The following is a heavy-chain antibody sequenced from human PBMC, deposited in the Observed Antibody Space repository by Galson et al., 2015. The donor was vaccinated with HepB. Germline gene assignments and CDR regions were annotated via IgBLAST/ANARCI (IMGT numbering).Heavy chain of an antibody. CDR2: IWYDGSNK. CDR3: AREAHCSGGSCYSLTYYYYGMDV. Sequence: SLRLSCAASGFTFSSYGMHWVRQAPGKGLEWVAVIWYDGSNKYYADSVKGRFTISRDNSKNTLYLQMNSLRAEDTAVYYCAREAHCSGGSCYSLTYYYYGMDVWGQGTTVTVSS. V-gene: IGHV3-33*01. J-gene: IGHJ6*02. D-gene: IGHD2-15*01. CDR1: GFTFSSYG.